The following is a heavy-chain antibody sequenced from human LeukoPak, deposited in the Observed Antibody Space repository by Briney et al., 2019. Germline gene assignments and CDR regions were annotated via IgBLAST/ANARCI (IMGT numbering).Heavy chain of an antibody. Sequence: GGSLRLSCAASGFTFSSYWMTWVRQAPGKGLEWVANIKQDGSEKYYVDTVKGRFTVSRDNAKNSLYLQMNSLRAEDTAVYYCARDQFDYYDRSGYYYSDYWGQGTLVTVSS. J-gene: IGHJ4*02. V-gene: IGHV3-7*03. D-gene: IGHD3-22*01. CDR2: IKQDGSEK. CDR1: GFTFSSYW. CDR3: ARDQFDYYDRSGYYYSDY.